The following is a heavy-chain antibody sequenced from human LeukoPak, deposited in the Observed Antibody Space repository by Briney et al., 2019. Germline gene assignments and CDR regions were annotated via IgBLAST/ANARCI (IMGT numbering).Heavy chain of an antibody. CDR3: ARAVAAPGAFDI. V-gene: IGHV4-59*08. CDR1: GGSISGYY. J-gene: IGHJ3*02. D-gene: IGHD6-19*01. Sequence: SETLSLTCIVSGGSISGYYWGWIRQPPGKGLEWIGYVYGSGSINYIPSLRSRVTISEDTSKNQFSLKVTSVTAADTAVYYCARAVAAPGAFDIWAKGQWSPSLQ. CDR2: VYGSGSI.